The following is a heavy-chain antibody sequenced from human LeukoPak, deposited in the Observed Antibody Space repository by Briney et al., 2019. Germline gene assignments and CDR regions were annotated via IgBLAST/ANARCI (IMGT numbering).Heavy chain of an antibody. Sequence: GGSLRLSCAASGITFSRYWMSWVRQASGKGLEWVANIKQDGSEKYYVDSVKGRFTISRDNAKNSLFLQMNSLRAEDTAVYYCATTMWDEGAFDIWGQGTMVTVSS. CDR2: IKQDGSEK. D-gene: IGHD3-10*02. CDR3: ATTMWDEGAFDI. CDR1: GITFSRYW. J-gene: IGHJ3*02. V-gene: IGHV3-7*02.